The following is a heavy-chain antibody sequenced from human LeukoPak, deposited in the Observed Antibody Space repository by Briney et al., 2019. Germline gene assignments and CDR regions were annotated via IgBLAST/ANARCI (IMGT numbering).Heavy chain of an antibody. CDR2: ISYSGST. D-gene: IGHD6-13*01. CDR1: GGSITGSSYY. J-gene: IGHJ4*02. CDR3: ARLLSYSSSWY. V-gene: IGHV4-39*01. Sequence: SGTLSLTCTVSGGSITGSSYYWGWIRQPPGKGLEWIGSISYSGSTYYNPSLKSRVTISVDTSKNQFSLKLSSVTAADTAVYYCARLLSYSSSWYWGQGTLVTVSS.